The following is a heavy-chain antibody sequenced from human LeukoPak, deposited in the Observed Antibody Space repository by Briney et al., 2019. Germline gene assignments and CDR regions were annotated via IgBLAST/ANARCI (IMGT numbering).Heavy chain of an antibody. CDR1: GFTFGVYG. J-gene: IGHJ4*02. V-gene: IGHV3-33*01. CDR2: IGHDGNNA. CDR3: ARDLGGGRYCDY. Sequence: PGGSLRLSCVASGFTFGVYGMHWVRQAPGKGLEWVAVIGHDGNNADYGDSVRGRFTVFRDNSENTLYLQMHSLSAEDTAVYYCARDLGGGRYCDYWGQGTLVSVSS.